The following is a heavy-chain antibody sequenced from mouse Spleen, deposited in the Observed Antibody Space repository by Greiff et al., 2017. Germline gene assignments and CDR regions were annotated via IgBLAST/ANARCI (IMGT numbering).Heavy chain of an antibody. CDR1: GFTFSDYY. Sequence: EVKVVESEGGLVQPGSSMKLSCTASGFTFSDYYMAWVRQVPEKGLEWVANINYDGSSTYYLDSLKSRFIISRDNAKNILYLQMSSLKSEDTATYYCARDRNYGSSNYYAMDYWGQGTSVTVSS. J-gene: IGHJ4*01. CDR3: ARDRNYGSSNYYAMDY. D-gene: IGHD1-1*01. V-gene: IGHV5-16*01. CDR2: INYDGSST.